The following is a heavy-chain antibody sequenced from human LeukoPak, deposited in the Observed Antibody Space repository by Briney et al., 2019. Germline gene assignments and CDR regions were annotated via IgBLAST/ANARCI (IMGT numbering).Heavy chain of an antibody. Sequence: SETLSLTCAVYGGSFSGYYWSWIRQPPGKGLEWIGEINHSGSTNYNPSLKSRVTTSVDTSKNEFSLKLNSVTAADTAVYYCASTQQWLAFDYWGQGILVTVSS. J-gene: IGHJ4*02. CDR2: INHSGST. CDR3: ASTQQWLAFDY. CDR1: GGSFSGYY. D-gene: IGHD6-19*01. V-gene: IGHV4-34*01.